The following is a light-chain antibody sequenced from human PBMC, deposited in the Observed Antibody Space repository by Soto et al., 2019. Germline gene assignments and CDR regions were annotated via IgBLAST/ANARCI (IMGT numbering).Light chain of an antibody. CDR3: QQYSRLYT. CDR1: QSLSGW. CDR2: KAS. V-gene: IGKV1-5*03. J-gene: IGKJ2*01. Sequence: DIQMTQSPSTLSASVGDRVTITCRASQSLSGWLAWYQQKPGKAPKLLIYKASSLESGVPSRFSGSGSGTEFTLTISSLQPDDYATYYCQQYSRLYTFGQGTKVDIK.